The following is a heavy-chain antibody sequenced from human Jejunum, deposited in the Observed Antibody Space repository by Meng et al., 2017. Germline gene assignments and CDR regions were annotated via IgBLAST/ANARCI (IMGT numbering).Heavy chain of an antibody. Sequence: VPLQESGPGLLKPSGTLSLTCAGFGGSISTSDWWSWVRQPPGKGLEWIGEIHHSGSTNYNPSLKSRVTISVDKSKNQFSLKLNSVTAADTAVYYCAREWSGSYRHFDYWGQGTLVTVSS. CDR1: GGSISTSDW. D-gene: IGHD1-26*01. CDR2: IHHSGST. J-gene: IGHJ4*02. V-gene: IGHV4-4*02. CDR3: AREWSGSYRHFDY.